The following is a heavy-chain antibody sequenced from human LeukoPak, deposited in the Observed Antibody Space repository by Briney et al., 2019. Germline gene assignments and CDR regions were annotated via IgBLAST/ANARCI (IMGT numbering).Heavy chain of an antibody. J-gene: IGHJ4*02. V-gene: IGHV1-69*06. Sequence: ASVKLSCKASGCTFSSYAISWVRQAPGQGLEWMGGIIPISGTANYAQKFQGRVTITADKSTSTAYMELSSLRSEDTAVYYCARDCAAAAGTHWGQGTLVTVSS. CDR3: ARDCAAAAGTH. CDR1: GCTFSSYA. CDR2: IIPISGTA. D-gene: IGHD6-13*01.